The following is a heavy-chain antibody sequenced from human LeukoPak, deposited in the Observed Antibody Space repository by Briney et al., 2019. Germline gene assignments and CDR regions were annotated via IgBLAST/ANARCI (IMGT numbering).Heavy chain of an antibody. CDR2: INPNSGGT. CDR3: ARDLYYYDGSGYFYFDY. J-gene: IGHJ4*02. Sequence: ASVKVSCKASGYTFTSYGISWVRQAPGQGLEWMGWINPNSGGTNYAQKFQGWVTMTRDTSISTAYMELSRLRSDDTAVYYCARDLYYYDGSGYFYFDYWGQGTLVTVSS. V-gene: IGHV1-2*04. D-gene: IGHD3-22*01. CDR1: GYTFTSYG.